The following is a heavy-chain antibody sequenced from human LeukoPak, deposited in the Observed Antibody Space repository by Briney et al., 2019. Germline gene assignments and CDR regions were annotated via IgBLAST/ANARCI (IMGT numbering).Heavy chain of an antibody. J-gene: IGHJ6*02. CDR1: GFTFSTYG. D-gene: IGHD3-10*01. CDR3: AKDSPDRITMASYGMDV. CDR2: ISYDGSNK. V-gene: IGHV3-30*18. Sequence: GGSPRLSCAASGFTFSTYGMHWVRQAPGKGLVAVISYDGSNKYYADSVKGRFTISRDNSKNTLYLQMNSLRAEDTAVYYCAKDSPDRITMASYGMDVWGQGTTVTVSS.